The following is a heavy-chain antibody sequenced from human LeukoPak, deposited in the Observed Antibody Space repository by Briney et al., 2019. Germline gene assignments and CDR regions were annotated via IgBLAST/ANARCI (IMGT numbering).Heavy chain of an antibody. D-gene: IGHD6-13*01. CDR2: ISGSGGST. Sequence: ASXFTFSSYAMSWVRQAPGKGLEWVSXISGSGGSTYYADSVKGRFTISRDNSKNTLYLQMNSLRAEDTAIYYCAKDRDPGYSSSWYDYWGQGTLVTVSS. CDR3: AKDRDPGYSSSWYDY. V-gene: IGHV3-23*01. J-gene: IGHJ4*02. CDR1: XFTFSSYA.